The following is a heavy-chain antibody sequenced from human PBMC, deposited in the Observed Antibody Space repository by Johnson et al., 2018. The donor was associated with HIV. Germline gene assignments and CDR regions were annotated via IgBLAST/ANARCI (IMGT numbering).Heavy chain of an antibody. Sequence: QVQLVESGGGVVQPGRSLRLSCAASGFTFSSYAMHWVRQAPGKGLEWVSVIYSGGSTYYADSVKGRFTISRDNAKSSVILQVNSLTAEDTATYYCAKEWSAFDIWGQGTMVTVAA. CDR2: IYSGGST. CDR1: GFTFSSYA. CDR3: AKEWSAFDI. V-gene: IGHV3-NL1*01. J-gene: IGHJ3*02. D-gene: IGHD1-26*01.